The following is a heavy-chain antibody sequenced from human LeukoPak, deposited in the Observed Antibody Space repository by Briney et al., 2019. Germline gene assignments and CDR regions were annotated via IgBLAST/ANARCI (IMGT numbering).Heavy chain of an antibody. D-gene: IGHD2-15*01. CDR1: GYTFTSYY. Sequence: ASVKVSCKASGYTFTSYYMHWVRQAPGQGLEWMGIINPSGGSTSYAQKFQGRVTMTRDTSTSTVYMELSSLRSDDTAVYYCAREGVYCSGGSCYSDYWGQGTLVTVSS. V-gene: IGHV1-46*01. CDR3: AREGVYCSGGSCYSDY. CDR2: INPSGGST. J-gene: IGHJ4*02.